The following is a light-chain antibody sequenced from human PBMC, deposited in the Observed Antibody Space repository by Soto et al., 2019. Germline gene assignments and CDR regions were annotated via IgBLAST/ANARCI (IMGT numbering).Light chain of an antibody. J-gene: IGLJ1*01. CDR3: QVWDSSSDHYV. CDR1: NIGSKS. V-gene: IGLV3-21*02. Sequence: SYELAQPPAVSVAPGQTARITWGGNNIGSKSVHWYQQKTGQAPVLVVYDDSDRPSGIPQRFSCSNSGNTATLTISRVEAGDEADYYCQVWDSSSDHYVFGTGTKVTVL. CDR2: DDS.